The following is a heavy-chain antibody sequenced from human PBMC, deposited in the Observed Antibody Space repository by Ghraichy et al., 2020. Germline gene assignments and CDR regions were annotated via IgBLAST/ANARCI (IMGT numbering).Heavy chain of an antibody. CDR1: GLTLSIYA. V-gene: IGHV3-23*01. D-gene: IGHD1-26*01. CDR3: AKPTRTRWELPAGYFDY. J-gene: IGHJ4*02. Sequence: LSLTCAASGLTLSIYAMSWVRQAPGKGLEWVSAISGSGDERYYAGSVKGRFTISRDNSKNTLYLEMNSLRAEDTAVYYCAKPTRTRWELPAGYFDYWGQGTLVTVSA. CDR2: ISGSGDER.